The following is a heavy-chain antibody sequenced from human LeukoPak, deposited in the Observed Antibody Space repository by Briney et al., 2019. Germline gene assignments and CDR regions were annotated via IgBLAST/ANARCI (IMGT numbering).Heavy chain of an antibody. CDR3: ARAPVEVVPAPYGMDV. Sequence: SETLSLTCAVSGGSISSSNWWSWVRQPPEKGLEWIGEIYHSGSTNYNPSLKSRVTISVDKSKNQFSLKLSSVTAADTAVYYCARAPVEVVPAPYGMDVWGQGTTVTVSS. CDR2: IYHSGST. D-gene: IGHD2-2*01. J-gene: IGHJ6*02. V-gene: IGHV4-4*02. CDR1: GGSISSSNW.